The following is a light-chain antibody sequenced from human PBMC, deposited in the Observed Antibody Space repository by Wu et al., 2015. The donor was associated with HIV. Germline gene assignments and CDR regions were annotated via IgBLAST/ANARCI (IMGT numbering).Light chain of an antibody. CDR2: GAS. Sequence: DIVLTQSPGTLSLSPGERATLSCRASQSIVYLAWYQQKPGQAPRILIYGASSRATGIPDRFSGSGSGTDYTLTISRLEPEDFAVYYCQQYGSLRWTFGQGTKVEIK. V-gene: IGKV3-20*01. CDR3: QQYGSLRWT. CDR1: QSIVY. J-gene: IGKJ1*01.